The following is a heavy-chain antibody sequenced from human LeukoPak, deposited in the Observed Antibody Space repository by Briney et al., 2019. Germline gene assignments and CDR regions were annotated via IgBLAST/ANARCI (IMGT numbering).Heavy chain of an antibody. CDR1: GYTFTSYY. CDR2: INPSGGST. CDR3: ATGGHAFDI. J-gene: IGHJ3*02. Sequence: ASVKVSCKASGYTFTSYYMHWVRQAPGQGLEWMGIINPSGGSTSYAQKFQGRVTMTEDTSTDTAYMELSSLRSEDTAVYYCATGGHAFDIWGQGTMVTVSS. V-gene: IGHV1-46*01.